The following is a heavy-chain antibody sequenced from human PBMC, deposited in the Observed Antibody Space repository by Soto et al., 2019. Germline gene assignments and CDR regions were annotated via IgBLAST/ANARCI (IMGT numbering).Heavy chain of an antibody. V-gene: IGHV5-51*03. CDR2: IYPADSDT. CDR1: GYSFTTYW. CDR3: ARPRSSNSFDAFDI. J-gene: IGHJ3*02. Sequence: EVQLVQSGAEVKKPGESLKISCKASGYSFTTYWIGWVRQMPGKGLEWMGIIYPADSDTRYSPSFQGQVTISADKSISAAYLQWGSLTASDTAMYYCARPRSSNSFDAFDIWGQGTMVTVSS. D-gene: IGHD6-6*01.